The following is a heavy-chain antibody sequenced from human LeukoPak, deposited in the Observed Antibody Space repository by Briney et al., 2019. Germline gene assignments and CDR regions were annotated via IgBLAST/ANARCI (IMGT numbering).Heavy chain of an antibody. CDR2: VTGSGTTK. CDR1: GFSFSTYS. D-gene: IGHD6-6*01. Sequence: PGGSLRLSCVASGFSFSTYSMNWVRQAPGKGLEWVSSVTGSGTTKYYAASVKGRFVISRDNAKNSLYLQMNSLRAEDTAVYFCARERQLVTDYWGPGTLVTVSS. V-gene: IGHV3-21*06. CDR3: ARERQLVTDY. J-gene: IGHJ4*01.